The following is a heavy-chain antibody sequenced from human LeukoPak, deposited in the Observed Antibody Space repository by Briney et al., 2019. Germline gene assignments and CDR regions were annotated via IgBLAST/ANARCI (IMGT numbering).Heavy chain of an antibody. V-gene: IGHV3-74*01. Sequence: GGSLRLSCAASGFTFSSYWMHWVRQAPGKGLVWVSRINTDGSSTSYADSVKGRFTISRDNAKNTLYLQMNSLRAEDTAVYYCAREGYSSSWYYFDYWGQGNLVTVSS. J-gene: IGHJ4*02. D-gene: IGHD6-13*01. CDR3: AREGYSSSWYYFDY. CDR2: INTDGSST. CDR1: GFTFSSYW.